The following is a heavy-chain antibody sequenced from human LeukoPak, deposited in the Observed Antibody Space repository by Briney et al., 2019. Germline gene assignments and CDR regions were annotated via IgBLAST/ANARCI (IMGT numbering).Heavy chain of an antibody. CDR1: GYTFTSYG. D-gene: IGHD3-3*01. J-gene: IGHJ4*02. CDR2: ISAYNGNT. Sequence: ASVKVSCKASGYTFTSYGISWVRQAPGQGLEWMGWISAYNGNTNYAQKLQGRATMTTDTSTSTAYMELRSLRSDDTAVYFCARAVTIFGVVTTYYFDYWGQGTLVTVSS. CDR3: ARAVTIFGVVTTYYFDY. V-gene: IGHV1-18*01.